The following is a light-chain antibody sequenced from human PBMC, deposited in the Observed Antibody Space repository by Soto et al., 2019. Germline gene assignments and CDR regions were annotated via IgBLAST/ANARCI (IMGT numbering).Light chain of an antibody. CDR1: QTISDY. Sequence: DIQMTQSPSSLSASVGDRVTLTCRASQTISDYLNWYQQRPGKAPNLLIYAASSLQSGVPSRFSGSGSGTDFTLTISSLQPEDFATYYCQQSYSSPLTFGGGTKVEIK. CDR2: AAS. CDR3: QQSYSSPLT. V-gene: IGKV1-39*01. J-gene: IGKJ4*01.